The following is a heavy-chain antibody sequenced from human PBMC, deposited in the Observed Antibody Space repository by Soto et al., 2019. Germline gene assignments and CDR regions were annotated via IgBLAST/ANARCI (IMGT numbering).Heavy chain of an antibody. J-gene: IGHJ4*02. CDR3: ARRVYGYSYAD. CDR2: IYPGDSDT. V-gene: IGHV5-51*01. Sequence: HGDSLKISCKASGYSFTTYWIGWVRQMPGKGLEWMGIIYPGDSDTRYSPSFQGQVTISVDKSISTAYLQWSSLKASDTAMYYCARRVYGYSYADWGQGTLVTVSS. CDR1: GYSFTTYW. D-gene: IGHD5-18*01.